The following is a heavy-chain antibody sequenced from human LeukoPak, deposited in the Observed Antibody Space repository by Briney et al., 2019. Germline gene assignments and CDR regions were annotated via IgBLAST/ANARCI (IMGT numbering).Heavy chain of an antibody. Sequence: ASVKVSCKVSGYTLTELSMHWVRQAPGRGLEWMGGFDPEDGETIYAQKFQGRVTMTEDTSTDTAYMELSSLRSEDTAVYYCATSTQDYSNCEGGGPAQLDYWGQGTLVTVSS. V-gene: IGHV1-24*01. CDR3: ATSTQDYSNCEGGGPAQLDY. D-gene: IGHD4-11*01. CDR1: GYTLTELS. CDR2: FDPEDGET. J-gene: IGHJ4*02.